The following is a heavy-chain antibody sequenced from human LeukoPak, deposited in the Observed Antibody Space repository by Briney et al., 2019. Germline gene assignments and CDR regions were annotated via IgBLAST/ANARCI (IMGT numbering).Heavy chain of an antibody. J-gene: IGHJ6*02. CDR3: ARDRGTVTTNYYYGMDV. CDR2: IYYSGST. V-gene: IGHV4-31*03. Sequence: PSETLSLTCTVSGGSISSGGYYWSWIRDHAGKGLEWIGYIYYSGSTYYNPSLKSRVTISVDTSKNQCSLKLSSVTAADTAVYYCARDRGTVTTNYYYGMDVWGQGTTVTVSS. CDR1: GGSISSGGYY. D-gene: IGHD4-17*01.